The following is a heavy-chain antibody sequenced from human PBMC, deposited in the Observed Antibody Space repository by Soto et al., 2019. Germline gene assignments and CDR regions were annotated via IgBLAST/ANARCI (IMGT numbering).Heavy chain of an antibody. D-gene: IGHD5-18*01. V-gene: IGHV4-59*01. Sequence: SETLSLTCTVSGGSISSYYGSWIRQPPGKGLEWIGYIYYSGSTNYNPSLKSRVTISVDTSKNQFSLKLSSVTAADTAVYYCARVEDEGYSYGSYDYWGQGTLVTVSS. CDR1: GGSISSYY. CDR2: IYYSGST. CDR3: ARVEDEGYSYGSYDY. J-gene: IGHJ4*02.